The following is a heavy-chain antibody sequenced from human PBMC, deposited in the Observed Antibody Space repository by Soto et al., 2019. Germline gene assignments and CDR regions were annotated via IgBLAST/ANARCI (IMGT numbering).Heavy chain of an antibody. V-gene: IGHV4-4*02. CDR2: IYHSGST. D-gene: IGHD5-12*01. CDR1: GGSISSSNW. Sequence: QVQLQESGPGLVKPSGTLSLTCAVSGGSISSSNWWSWVRQPPGKGLEWIGEIYHSGSTNYNPSLKRAVNRSVDKSKNKFYLKLSSETAADTAVDYCAGAWTGGYRCDDVTRTYGFDPWGQGTLVTVSS. J-gene: IGHJ5*02. CDR3: AGAWTGGYRCDDVTRTYGFDP.